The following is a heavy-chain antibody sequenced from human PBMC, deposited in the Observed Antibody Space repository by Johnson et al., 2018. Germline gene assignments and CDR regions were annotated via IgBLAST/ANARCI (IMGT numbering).Heavy chain of an antibody. Sequence: QVQLVQSGGGVVQPGRSLRLSCAASGFTFSSYAMHWVRQAPGKGLEWVAVISYDGSNKYYADSVKGRFTISRDNSKNTLYLQMNSLRAEDKAGYYCARDPIIAAAGHYYYYYMDVWGKGTTVTVSS. D-gene: IGHD6-13*01. CDR1: GFTFSSYA. CDR3: ARDPIIAAAGHYYYYYMDV. CDR2: ISYDGSNK. J-gene: IGHJ6*03. V-gene: IGHV3-30-3*01.